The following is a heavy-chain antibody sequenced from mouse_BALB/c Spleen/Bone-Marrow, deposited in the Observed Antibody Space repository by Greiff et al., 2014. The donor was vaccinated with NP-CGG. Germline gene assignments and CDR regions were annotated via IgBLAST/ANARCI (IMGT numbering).Heavy chain of an antibody. CDR2: ISYSGST. Sequence: EVKLVESGPGLVKPSQSLSLTCTVTGYSITSDCAWNWIRQFPGNKLEWMGYISYSGSTSYNPSLKSRISITRDTSKNQFFLQLNSVTTEDTATYYCARDDYGVWGAGTTDTVSS. CDR1: GYSITSDCA. D-gene: IGHD2-4*01. J-gene: IGHJ1*01. CDR3: ARDDYGV. V-gene: IGHV3-2*02.